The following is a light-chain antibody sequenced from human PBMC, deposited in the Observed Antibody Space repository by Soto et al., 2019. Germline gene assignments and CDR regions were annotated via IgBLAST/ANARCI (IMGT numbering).Light chain of an antibody. CDR1: QSIRSF. V-gene: IGKV1-39*01. Sequence: DIQMTQSPSSLSASVGDRVTITCRASQSIRSFLKWYQQKPGKAPKFLIFAASSLQNGAPSRFSGTRSGTEFTRTIRSLQPEDFATYYCQQSHSMPLTFGGGTKVEIK. J-gene: IGKJ4*01. CDR3: QQSHSMPLT. CDR2: AAS.